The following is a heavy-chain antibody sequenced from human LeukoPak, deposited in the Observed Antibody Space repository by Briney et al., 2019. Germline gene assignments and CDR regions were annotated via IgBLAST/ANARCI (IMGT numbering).Heavy chain of an antibody. D-gene: IGHD3-9*01. Sequence: GGSLRLSCAASGFTFSSYSMNWVRQAPGKGLEWVSSISSSSSYIYYADSVKGRFTISRDNAKNSLYLQMNSLRAEDTAVYYCARSKTYYDILTGYSNYYYYYMDVWGKGTTVTVSS. CDR1: GFTFSSYS. CDR3: ARSKTYYDILTGYSNYYYYYMDV. J-gene: IGHJ6*03. V-gene: IGHV3-21*01. CDR2: ISSSSSYI.